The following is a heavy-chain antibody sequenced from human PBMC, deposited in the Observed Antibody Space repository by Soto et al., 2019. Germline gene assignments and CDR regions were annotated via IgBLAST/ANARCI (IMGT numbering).Heavy chain of an antibody. CDR1: GGSFSGYY. CDR2: INHSGST. J-gene: IGHJ4*02. V-gene: IGHV4-34*01. CDR3: ARLKYYDFWSGYYTGYQFDY. D-gene: IGHD3-3*01. Sequence: SETLSLTCAVYGGSFSGYYWSWIRQPPGKGLEWIGEINHSGSTNYNPSLKSRVTISVDTSKNQFSLKLSSVTAADTAVYYCARLKYYDFWSGYYTGYQFDYWGQGTLVTV.